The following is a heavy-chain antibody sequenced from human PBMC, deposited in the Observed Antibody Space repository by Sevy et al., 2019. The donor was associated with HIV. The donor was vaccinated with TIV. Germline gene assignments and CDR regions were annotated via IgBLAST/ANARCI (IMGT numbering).Heavy chain of an antibody. V-gene: IGHV3-48*03. D-gene: IGHD1-1*01. CDR2: ISNSGTSM. CDR1: GFTFSSYE. Sequence: GESLKISCVASGFTFSSYEMNWVRQAPGKGLEWVSYISNSGTSMYDSDSVTGRFTISRDNARNSLYLQMNSLRAEDTAVYYCARDLPPPVTTLAHFDCWGQGTLVTASS. J-gene: IGHJ4*02. CDR3: ARDLPPPVTTLAHFDC.